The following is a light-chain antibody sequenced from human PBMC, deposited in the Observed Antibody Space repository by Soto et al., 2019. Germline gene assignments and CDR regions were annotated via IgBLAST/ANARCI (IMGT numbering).Light chain of an antibody. V-gene: IGLV2-14*01. CDR2: EVT. CDR3: SSYTRSNTWV. J-gene: IGLJ3*02. Sequence: QSALTQPASVSGSPGQSITISCTGTSSDIGGYNYVSWYQQYPGKAPKLMIYEVTNRPAGSSYRFSGSKSGNTASLTISGLQGEDEADYYCSSYTRSNTWVFGGGTKVTVL. CDR1: SSDIGGYNY.